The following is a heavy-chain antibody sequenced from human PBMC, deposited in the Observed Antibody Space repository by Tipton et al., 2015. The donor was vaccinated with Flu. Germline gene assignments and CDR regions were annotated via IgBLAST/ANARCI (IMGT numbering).Heavy chain of an antibody. Sequence: LRLSCTVSGYSISSGYYWGWIRQPPGKGLEWIGSIYHSGSTYYNPSLKSRVTISLDTSKNQFSLKLRSVTAADTAVYYCARGVAAAMYFQHWGQGTLVTVSS. CDR2: IYHSGST. CDR3: ARGVAAAMYFQH. CDR1: GYSISSGYY. J-gene: IGHJ1*01. D-gene: IGHD6-25*01. V-gene: IGHV4-38-2*02.